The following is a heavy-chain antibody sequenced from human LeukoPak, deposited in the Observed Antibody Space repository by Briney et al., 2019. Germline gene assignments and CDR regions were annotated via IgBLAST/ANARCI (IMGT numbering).Heavy chain of an antibody. D-gene: IGHD6-19*01. V-gene: IGHV2-70*01. J-gene: IGHJ4*02. CDR3: ARGIAVAGGFDY. CDR2: IDWDDDK. CDR1: GFSLSTSGMC. Sequence: SGPTLVNPTQTLTLTRTFSGFSLSTSGMCVSWIRQPPGKALEWLALIDWDDDKYYSTSLKTRLTISKDTSKNQVFLTMTNMDPVDTATYYCARGIAVAGGFDYWGQGTLVTVSS.